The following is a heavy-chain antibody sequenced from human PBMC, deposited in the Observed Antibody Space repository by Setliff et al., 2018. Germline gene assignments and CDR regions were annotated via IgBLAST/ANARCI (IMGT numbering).Heavy chain of an antibody. CDR1: GYSFQRYG. CDR3: ARSSDSGYYHQRDAFDI. V-gene: IGHV1-18*04. J-gene: IGHJ3*02. Sequence: ASVKVSCKASGYSFQRYGINWLRQAPGQGLEWLGWISSYNGNTKYAQTVQDRIRVTTDTSTSTFYMELRGLRSDDTAVYFCARSSDSGYYHQRDAFDIWGQGTRVTVSS. CDR2: ISSYNGNT. D-gene: IGHD3-22*01.